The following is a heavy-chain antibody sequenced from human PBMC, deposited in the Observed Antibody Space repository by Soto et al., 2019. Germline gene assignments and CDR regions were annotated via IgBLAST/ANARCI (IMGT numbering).Heavy chain of an antibody. CDR2: INHSGST. CDR1: GGSFSGYY. D-gene: IGHD6-6*01. V-gene: IGHV4-34*01. Sequence: SETLSLTCAVYGGSFSGYYWSWIRQPPGKGLEWIGEINHSGSTNYNPSLKSRVTISVDTSKNQFSLKLSSVTAADTAVYYCARGTGRSIAQRYYFDYWGQGTLVTVSS. CDR3: ARGTGRSIAQRYYFDY. J-gene: IGHJ4*02.